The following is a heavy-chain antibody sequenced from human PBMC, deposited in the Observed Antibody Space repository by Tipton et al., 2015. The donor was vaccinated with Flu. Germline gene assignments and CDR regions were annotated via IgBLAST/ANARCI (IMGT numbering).Heavy chain of an antibody. Sequence: SLRLSCAASGFTFSSNWMTWVRQAPGKGLGWVANVNEDGNEKSYVDSVRGRFTISRDNAKNSLYLQVNGLRAEDTAVYYCARGPTYCGGACYYYFDSWGQGTLVTVSS. CDR3: ARGPTYCGGACYYYFDS. V-gene: IGHV3-7*01. J-gene: IGHJ4*02. CDR2: VNEDGNEK. D-gene: IGHD2-21*01. CDR1: GFTFSSNW.